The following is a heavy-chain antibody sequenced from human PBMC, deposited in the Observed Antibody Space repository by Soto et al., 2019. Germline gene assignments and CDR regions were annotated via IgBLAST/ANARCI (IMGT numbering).Heavy chain of an antibody. Sequence: SVKVSCKASGGTFSSYTISWVRQAPGQGLEWMGRIIPILGIANYAQKFQGRVTITADKSTSTAYMELSSLRSEDTVVYYCARAGDYDILTGYYSFAPWGQGTLVTVSS. CDR2: IIPILGIA. D-gene: IGHD3-9*01. V-gene: IGHV1-69*02. CDR1: GGTFSSYT. J-gene: IGHJ5*02. CDR3: ARAGDYDILTGYYSFAP.